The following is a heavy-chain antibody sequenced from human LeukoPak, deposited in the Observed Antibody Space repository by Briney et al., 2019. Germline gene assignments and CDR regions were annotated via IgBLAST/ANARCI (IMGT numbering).Heavy chain of an antibody. CDR3: ARDLRYSSSYDAFDI. Sequence: ASVKVSCKASGYTFTSYAMHWVRQAPGRRLEWMGWINAGNGNTKYSQKFQGRVTITRDTSASTAYMELSSLRSEDTAVYYCARDLRYSSSYDAFDIWGQGTMVTVSS. J-gene: IGHJ3*02. CDR2: INAGNGNT. D-gene: IGHD6-13*01. V-gene: IGHV1-3*01. CDR1: GYTFTSYA.